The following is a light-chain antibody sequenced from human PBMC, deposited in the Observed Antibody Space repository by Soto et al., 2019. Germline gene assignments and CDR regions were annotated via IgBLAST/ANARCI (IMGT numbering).Light chain of an antibody. Sequence: EVVLTQSPAPLSLSPGDRATLSCRASQSVSIDFAWYQQKPGQAPRLLIYDASNRATGIPARFSGSGSGTDFTLTISSLEPEDFAVYYCQHRHNFGPGTKVDIK. J-gene: IGKJ3*01. CDR1: QSVSID. CDR2: DAS. V-gene: IGKV3-11*01. CDR3: QHRHN.